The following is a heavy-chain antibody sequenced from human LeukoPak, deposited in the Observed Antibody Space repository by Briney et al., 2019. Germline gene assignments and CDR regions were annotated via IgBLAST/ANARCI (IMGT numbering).Heavy chain of an antibody. V-gene: IGHV1-2*06. CDR2: INPNSGGT. CDR3: AYGSGSYYKIDY. D-gene: IGHD3-10*01. J-gene: IGHJ4*02. Sequence: RASVKVSCKASGYTFTGYYMHWVRQAPGQGLEWMGRINPNSGGTNYAQKFQGRVTMTRDTSISTAYMELSRLRSDDTAVYYCAYGSGSYYKIDYWGQGTLVTVSS. CDR1: GYTFTGYY.